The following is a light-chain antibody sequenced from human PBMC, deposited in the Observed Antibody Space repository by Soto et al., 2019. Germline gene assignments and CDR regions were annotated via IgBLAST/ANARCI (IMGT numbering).Light chain of an antibody. CDR3: QQYNSYSGT. V-gene: IGKV1-5*01. J-gene: IGKJ1*01. CDR2: DAS. CDR1: QSISSW. Sequence: DIQTTQSPSTLSACVGDRVRITCRASQSISSWLAWYQQKPGKAPKLLIYDASSLESGVPSRFSGSGSGTEFTLTISSLQPDDFATYYCQQYNSYSGTFGQGTKVDI.